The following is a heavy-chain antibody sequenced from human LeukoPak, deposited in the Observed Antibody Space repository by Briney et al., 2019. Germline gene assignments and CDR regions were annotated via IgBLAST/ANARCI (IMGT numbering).Heavy chain of an antibody. CDR2: ISGSGGST. Sequence: GGSLRLSCAASGFTFSSYAMSWVRQAPGKGLEWVSAISGSGGSTYYADSVKGRFTISRDNSKNRLYLQMNSLRAEDTAVYYCAKDLGTTVTTFGYFDYWGQGTLVTVSS. CDR1: GFTFSSYA. D-gene: IGHD4-17*01. V-gene: IGHV3-23*01. CDR3: AKDLGTTVTTFGYFDY. J-gene: IGHJ4*02.